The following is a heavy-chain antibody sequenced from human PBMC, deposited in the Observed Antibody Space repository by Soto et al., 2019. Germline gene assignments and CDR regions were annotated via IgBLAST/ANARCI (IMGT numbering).Heavy chain of an antibody. J-gene: IGHJ6*03. CDR2: IYHTGGT. D-gene: IGHD2-8*02. V-gene: IGHV4-4*02. CDR3: ARGTVDVVPRASSYYYYYMGV. CDR1: SGSISSSNW. Sequence: QVQLQESGPGLVKPSGTLSLTCAVSSGSISSSNWWSWVRQPPGKGLEWIGEIYHTGGTNYNSSLKSRVTISVDKSRNLFSLEVTSVTAAATAVYYCARGTVDVVPRASSYYYYYMGVWGTGTTVTVSS.